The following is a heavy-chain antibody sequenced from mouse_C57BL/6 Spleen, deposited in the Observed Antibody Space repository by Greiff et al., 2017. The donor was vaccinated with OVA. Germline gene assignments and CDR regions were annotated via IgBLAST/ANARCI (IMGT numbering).Heavy chain of an antibody. CDR3: ARAYYSNSAWFAY. V-gene: IGHV3-6*01. D-gene: IGHD2-5*01. Sequence: EVHLVESGPGLVKPSQSLSLTCSVTGYSITSGYYWNWIRQFPGNKLEWMGYISYDGSNNYNPSLKNRISITRDTSKNQFFLKLNSVTTEDTATYYCARAYYSNSAWFAYWGQGTLVTVSA. J-gene: IGHJ3*01. CDR2: ISYDGSN. CDR1: GYSITSGYY.